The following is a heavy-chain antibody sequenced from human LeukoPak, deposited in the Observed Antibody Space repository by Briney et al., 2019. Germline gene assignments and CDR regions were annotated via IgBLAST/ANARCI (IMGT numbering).Heavy chain of an antibody. V-gene: IGHV4-34*01. CDR2: INHSGST. J-gene: IGHJ6*03. CDR1: GGSFSGYY. D-gene: IGHD3-10*01. Sequence: SETLSLTCAVYGGSFSGYYWSWIRQPPGKGLEWIGEINHSGSTNYNPSLKSRVTISVDTSKNQFSLKLSSVTAADTAVYYCARRYYGSGSYYYYYYHMDVWGKGTTVTISS. CDR3: ARRYYGSGSYYYYYYHMDV.